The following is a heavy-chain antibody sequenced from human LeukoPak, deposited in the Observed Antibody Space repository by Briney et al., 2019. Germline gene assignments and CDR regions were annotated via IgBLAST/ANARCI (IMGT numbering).Heavy chain of an antibody. V-gene: IGHV1-24*01. D-gene: IGHD2-15*01. Sequence: ASVKVSCKVSGYTLTELSMHWVRQAPGKGLEWMGGFDPEDGETIYAQKFQGRVTMTEDTSTDTAYMELSSLRSEDTAVYYCARVEGYCSGGSCYLDPWGQGTLVTVSS. CDR1: GYTLTELS. CDR3: ARVEGYCSGGSCYLDP. J-gene: IGHJ5*02. CDR2: FDPEDGET.